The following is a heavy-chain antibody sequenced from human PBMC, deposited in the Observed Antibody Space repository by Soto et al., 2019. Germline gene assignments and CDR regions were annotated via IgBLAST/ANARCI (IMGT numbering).Heavy chain of an antibody. CDR3: AKDLLLTTITTVGD. V-gene: IGHV3-30*18. CDR1: GFIFSTYG. CDR2: ISYDGNNK. D-gene: IGHD4-17*01. Sequence: GGSLRLSCAASGFIFSTYGMHWVRQAPGKGLEWLSVISYDGNNKYYADSVKGRFTISRDNSKNTLWLQMDSLRTEDTAVYYCAKDLLLTTITTVGDWGQGTLVTVSS. J-gene: IGHJ4*02.